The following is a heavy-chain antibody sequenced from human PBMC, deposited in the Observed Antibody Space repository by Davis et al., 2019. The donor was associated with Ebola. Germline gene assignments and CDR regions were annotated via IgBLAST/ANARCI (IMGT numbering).Heavy chain of an antibody. CDR3: ARDLLTGTTWDY. Sequence: GESLKISCAASGFTFSDYYMSWIRQAPGKGLEWVSYITSSGSTIYYADSVKGRFTISRDNVKNSLYLQMNSLRAEDTAVYYCARDLLTGTTWDYWGQGTLVTVSS. CDR2: ITSSGSTI. D-gene: IGHD1-20*01. CDR1: GFTFSDYY. J-gene: IGHJ4*02. V-gene: IGHV3-11*01.